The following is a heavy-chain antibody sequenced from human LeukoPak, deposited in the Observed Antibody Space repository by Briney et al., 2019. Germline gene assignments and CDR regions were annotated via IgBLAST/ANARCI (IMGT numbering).Heavy chain of an antibody. V-gene: IGHV3-53*01. Sequence: GGSLRLSCAASGFTVTSNYSSWVRQAPGKGLEWVSVIYSGGSTYYADSVKGRFTISRDNSKNTLYLQMNSLRAEDTAVYYCARDSIAVAASGGLDYWGQGTLVTVSS. CDR1: GFTVTSNY. CDR3: ARDSIAVAASGGLDY. D-gene: IGHD6-19*01. J-gene: IGHJ4*02. CDR2: IYSGGST.